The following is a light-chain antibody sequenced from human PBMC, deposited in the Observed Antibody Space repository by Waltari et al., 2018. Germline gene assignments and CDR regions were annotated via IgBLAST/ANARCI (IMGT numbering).Light chain of an antibody. J-gene: IGKJ1*01. CDR2: DAS. CDR1: QSGGRS. CDR3: QRYVRLPVT. Sequence: EIVLTQSPGTLSLSPGQRATLSCRAIQSGGRSLAWYQQKPGQAPRLLIYDASNRSTGIRERFSGSGSGTDFSLAISRLEPEEFAVYYCQRYVRLPVTFCQGTKVEIK. V-gene: IGKV3-20*01.